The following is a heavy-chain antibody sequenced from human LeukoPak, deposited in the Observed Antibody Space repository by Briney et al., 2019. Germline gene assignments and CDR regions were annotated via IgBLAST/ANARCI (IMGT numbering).Heavy chain of an antibody. J-gene: IGHJ4*02. D-gene: IGHD5-24*01. CDR3: ARGARAGYNLEPFDY. CDR1: GGSISSSSYY. CDR2: LYYTGTT. Sequence: SETLSLTCTVSGGSISSSSYYWGWLRQPPGKGLEWIGSLYYTGTTYYNPSLKSRVTISVDTSKNQFSLKLSSVTAADTAVYYCARGARAGYNLEPFDYWGQGTLVTVSS. V-gene: IGHV4-39*07.